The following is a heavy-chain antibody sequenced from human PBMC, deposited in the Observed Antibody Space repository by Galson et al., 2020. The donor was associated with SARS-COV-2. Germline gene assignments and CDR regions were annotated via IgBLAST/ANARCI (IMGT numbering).Heavy chain of an antibody. Sequence: SGPTLVKPTQTLTLTCTFSGFSLTTPGVGVGWIRQPPGKALEWLALIYSNDDKRYSPSLESSLTVTKDTSKNQVFLIMTNMDPVDTATYYCAHRLSTYYFDSSGCVFDYWGQGTLVTVSS. J-gene: IGHJ4*02. CDR2: IYSNDDK. V-gene: IGHV2-5*01. D-gene: IGHD3-22*01. CDR1: GFSLTTPGVG. CDR3: AHRLSTYYFDSSGCVFDY.